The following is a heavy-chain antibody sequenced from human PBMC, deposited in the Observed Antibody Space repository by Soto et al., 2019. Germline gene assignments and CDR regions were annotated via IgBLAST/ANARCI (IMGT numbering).Heavy chain of an antibody. CDR2: IYYSGAT. V-gene: IGHV4-39*02. J-gene: IGHJ1*01. D-gene: IGHD1-26*01. CDR1: GGSISTSSYY. CDR3: ARLAYSGYLQT. Sequence: PSETLSLTCDVSGGSISTSSYYWGWIRQPPGKGLEWIASIYYSGATYYNPSLQSRVTISVDTSNNRFSLTLSSLTAADTAVYFCARLAYSGYLQTWGQGSLVTVS.